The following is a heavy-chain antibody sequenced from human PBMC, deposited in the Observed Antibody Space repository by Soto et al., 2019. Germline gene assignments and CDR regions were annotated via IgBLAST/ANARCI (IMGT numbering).Heavy chain of an antibody. D-gene: IGHD2-8*02. CDR1: GFSFTSFE. CDR2: INPKSGDT. V-gene: IGHV1-8*01. J-gene: IGHJ4*02. CDR3: ARDRGGLAGGVLDY. Sequence: QVPLVQSGAEVKKPGASMRVSCNTSGFSFTSFEIHWVRQAPGQGLEWVGRINPKSGDTVFAQRFQGRAAMSRNTSISTVDLEMSGIKVEDRAVYYCARDRGGLAGGVLDYWGQGTPVTVSS.